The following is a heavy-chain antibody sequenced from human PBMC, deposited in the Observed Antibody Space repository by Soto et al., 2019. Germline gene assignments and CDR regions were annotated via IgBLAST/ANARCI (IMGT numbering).Heavy chain of an antibody. D-gene: IGHD5-18*01. Sequence: SETLSLTCTVSGGSISSYYWSWIRQPPGKGLEWIGYIYYSGSTNYNPSLKSRVTISVDTSKNQFSLKLSSVTAADTAVYYCARHLGGYSYGLKDHYYYGMDVWGQGTTVTVSS. V-gene: IGHV4-59*08. CDR1: GGSISSYY. CDR3: ARHLGGYSYGLKDHYYYGMDV. CDR2: IYYSGST. J-gene: IGHJ6*02.